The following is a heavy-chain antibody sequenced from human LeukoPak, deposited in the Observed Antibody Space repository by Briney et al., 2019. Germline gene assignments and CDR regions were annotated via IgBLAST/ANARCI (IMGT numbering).Heavy chain of an antibody. CDR2: ISGSGGST. D-gene: IGHD5-12*01. CDR3: ANGYSGYDQPFDY. CDR1: GFTFSSYA. V-gene: IGHV3-23*01. J-gene: IGHJ4*02. Sequence: PGGSLRLSCAASGFTFSSYAMSWVRQAPGKGLEWVSAISGSGGSTYYADSVKSRFTISRDNSKNTLYLQMNSLRAEDTAVYYCANGYSGYDQPFDYWGQGTLVTVSS.